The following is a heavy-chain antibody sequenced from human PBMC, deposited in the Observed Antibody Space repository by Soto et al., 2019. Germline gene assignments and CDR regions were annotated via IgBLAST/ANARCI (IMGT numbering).Heavy chain of an antibody. J-gene: IGHJ3*02. CDR2: MNPNSGNT. V-gene: IGHV1-8*01. CDR1: GYTFTSYD. D-gene: IGHD2-15*01. Sequence: ASVKVSCKASGYTFTSYDINWVRQATGQGLEWMGWMNPNSGNTGYAQKFQGRVTMTRNTSISTAYMELSSLRSEDTAVYYCARGYCSGGSCYDAFDIWGQGTMVTVS. CDR3: ARGYCSGGSCYDAFDI.